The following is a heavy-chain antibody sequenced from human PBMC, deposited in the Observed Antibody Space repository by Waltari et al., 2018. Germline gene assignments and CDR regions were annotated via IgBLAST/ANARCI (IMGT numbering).Heavy chain of an antibody. V-gene: IGHV1-8*01. D-gene: IGHD1-26*01. CDR1: GYTFTSYD. J-gene: IGHJ5*02. CDR2: MNPNSGNT. Sequence: QVQLVQSGAEVKKPGASVKVSCKASGYTFTSYDINWVRQATGQGLEWMGWMNPNSGNTGYEQKFQGRVTMTRNTSISTAYMELSSLRSEETAVYYCARVEGYSGSYWWFDPWGQGTLVTVSS. CDR3: ARVEGYSGSYWWFDP.